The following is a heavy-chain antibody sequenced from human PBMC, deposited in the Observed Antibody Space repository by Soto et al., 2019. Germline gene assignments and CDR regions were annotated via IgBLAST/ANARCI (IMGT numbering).Heavy chain of an antibody. Sequence: QVQLVESGGGVVQPGRSLRLSCVASGFTFSSYGMHWVRQAPGKGLEWVAVISYDGSNKYYADSVKGRFTISRDNSKNTLYLQMNSLRAEDTAVYYCAKGLPDWNDVDYYGMDVWGQGTTVTVSS. CDR2: ISYDGSNK. CDR1: GFTFSSYG. D-gene: IGHD1-1*01. CDR3: AKGLPDWNDVDYYGMDV. V-gene: IGHV3-30*18. J-gene: IGHJ6*02.